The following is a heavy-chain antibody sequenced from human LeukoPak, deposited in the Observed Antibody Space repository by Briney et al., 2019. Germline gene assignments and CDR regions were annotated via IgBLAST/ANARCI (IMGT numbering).Heavy chain of an antibody. J-gene: IGHJ4*02. D-gene: IGHD3-22*01. CDR3: ARGYKYYYDSSGYYLGY. V-gene: IGHV5-51*01. CDR2: IYPGDSDT. CDR1: GYSFTSYW. Sequence: GESLKISCKGSGYSFTSYWIGWVRQMPGKGLEWMGIIYPGDSDTRYSPSFQGQVTSSADRSISTGYLQWSSLKASDTAMYYCARGYKYYYDSSGYYLGYWGQGTLVTVSS.